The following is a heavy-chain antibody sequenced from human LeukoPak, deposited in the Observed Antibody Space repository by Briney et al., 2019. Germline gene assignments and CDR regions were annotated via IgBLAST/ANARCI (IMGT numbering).Heavy chain of an antibody. V-gene: IGHV1-18*01. J-gene: IGHJ4*02. CDR2: ISAYNGNI. CDR1: GYTFTSYG. D-gene: IGHD2-21*01. Sequence: RASVKVSCKASGYTFTSYGISWVRQAPGQAPGQGLEWMGWISAYNGNINYAQKLQGRVTMTTDTSTSTAYMELRSLRSDDTAVYYCARDRGSYSYWTLEYWGQGTLVTVSS. CDR3: ARDRGSYSYWTLEY.